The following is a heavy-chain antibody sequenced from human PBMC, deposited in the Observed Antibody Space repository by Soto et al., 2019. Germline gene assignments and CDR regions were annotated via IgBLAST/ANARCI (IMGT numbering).Heavy chain of an antibody. Sequence: GGSLRLSCAASGFTFSSYAMNWVRQAPGKELEWVSVISGSDGSTYYADSVKGRFTISRDNSKNTLNLQMNSLRAEDTALYYCAKGRSYYYYYGVDVWGQGTTVTVSS. CDR3: AKGRSYYYYYGVDV. CDR2: ISGSDGST. J-gene: IGHJ6*02. CDR1: GFTFSSYA. V-gene: IGHV3-23*01.